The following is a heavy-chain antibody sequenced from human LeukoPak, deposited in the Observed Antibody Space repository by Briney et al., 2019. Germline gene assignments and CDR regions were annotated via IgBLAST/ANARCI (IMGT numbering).Heavy chain of an antibody. D-gene: IGHD1-26*01. CDR2: INWNGGST. Sequence: GGSLRLSCAASGFTFDDYGMSWVRQAPGKGLEWVSGINWNGGSTYYADSVKGRFTISRDNAKNSLYLQMNSLRAEDTALYYCARRNRIVGATRAFDIWGQGTMVTVSS. V-gene: IGHV3-20*04. CDR3: ARRNRIVGATRAFDI. J-gene: IGHJ3*02. CDR1: GFTFDDYG.